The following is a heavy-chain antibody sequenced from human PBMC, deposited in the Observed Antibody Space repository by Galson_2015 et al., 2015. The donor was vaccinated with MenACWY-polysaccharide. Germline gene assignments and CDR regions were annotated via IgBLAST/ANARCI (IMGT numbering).Heavy chain of an antibody. CDR1: GYTFTTYA. V-gene: IGHV7-4-1*02. J-gene: IGHJ4*02. D-gene: IGHD1-26*01. CDR2: INTNTGNP. CDR3: ARKPKPKATTGATGPVDY. Sequence: SVKVSCKASGYTFTTYAMNWVRQAPGQGLEWMGGINTNTGNPTYAQGFTGRFVFSLDASVSKAYLQISSLKAEDTAVYYCARKPKPKATTGATGPVDYWGQGTLVTVPS.